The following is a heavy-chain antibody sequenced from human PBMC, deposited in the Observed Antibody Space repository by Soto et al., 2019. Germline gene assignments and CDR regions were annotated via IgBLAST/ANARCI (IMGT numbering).Heavy chain of an antibody. D-gene: IGHD1-26*01. J-gene: IGHJ6*03. CDR1: GYTLTELS. V-gene: IGHV1-24*01. CDR3: ARGGELRDYSYMDV. CDR2: FEPEDGET. Sequence: ASVKVSCKVSGYTLTELSMHWVRQAPGKGLEWMGGFEPEDGETIYAQKFQGRVTMTEDTSTDTAYMELSSLRSEDTAVYYGARGGELRDYSYMDVWGKGTTVTVSS.